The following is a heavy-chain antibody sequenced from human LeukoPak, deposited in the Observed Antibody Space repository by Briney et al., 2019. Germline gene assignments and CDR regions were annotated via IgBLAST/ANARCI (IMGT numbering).Heavy chain of an antibody. CDR1: AGSFIGDY. Sequence: SETLSLTCSVYAGSFIGDYWRWSPQPPGQGLEWIGEINHSGSTNYNPSLKSRVTISVDTSKSQFSLKLSSVTAADTAVYYCARVGANYAGSWGQGTPVTVSS. CDR3: ARVGANYAGS. V-gene: IGHV4-34*01. D-gene: IGHD4/OR15-4a*01. CDR2: INHSGST. J-gene: IGHJ5*02.